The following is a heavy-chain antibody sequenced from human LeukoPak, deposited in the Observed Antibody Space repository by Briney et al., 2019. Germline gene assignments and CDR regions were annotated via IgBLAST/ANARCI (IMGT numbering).Heavy chain of an antibody. D-gene: IGHD5-18*01. CDR3: ARDRRGYGSFDS. CDR2: IYGSGST. J-gene: IGHJ4*02. V-gene: IGHV4-59*01. CDR1: DGSISSYY. Sequence: SETLSLTCTVSDGSISSYYWNWIRQPPGKGLEWIGFIYGSGSTNYNPSLYSRLTISVDTSKNQFSLKLTSVTAADTAVYYCARDRRGYGSFDSWGQGTLVTVSS.